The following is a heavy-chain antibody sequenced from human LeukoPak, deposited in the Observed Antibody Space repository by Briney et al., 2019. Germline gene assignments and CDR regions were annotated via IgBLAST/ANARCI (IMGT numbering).Heavy chain of an antibody. CDR2: ISTSSSYT. CDR1: GFTFSDYY. Sequence: GGSLRLSCAASGFTFSDYYMNWIRQAPGKGLEWVSYISTSSSYTNYADSVKGRFTISRDNAKNSLYLQMNSLRAEDTAVYYCARDRPHTNYYYYGMDVWGQGTTVTVSS. D-gene: IGHD3-3*01. CDR3: ARDRPHTNYYYYGMDV. J-gene: IGHJ6*02. V-gene: IGHV3-11*05.